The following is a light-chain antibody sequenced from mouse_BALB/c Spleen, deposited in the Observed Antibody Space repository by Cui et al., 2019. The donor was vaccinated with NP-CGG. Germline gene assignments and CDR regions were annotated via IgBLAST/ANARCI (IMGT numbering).Light chain of an antibody. V-gene: IGLV1*01. CDR2: GTN. J-gene: IGLJ1*01. Sequence: QAVVTQESALTTSPGETATLTCRSSTWAVTTSNYASWVQEKPDHLFTGLIGGTNNRAPGVPARFSGSLIGDKAALTITGAQTEDEAIYFCALWYSNHWVFGGGTKLTVL. CDR3: ALWYSNHWV. CDR1: TWAVTTSNY.